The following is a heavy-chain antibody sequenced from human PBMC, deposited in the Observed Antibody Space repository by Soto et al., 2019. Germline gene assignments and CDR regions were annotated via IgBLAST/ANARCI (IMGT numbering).Heavy chain of an antibody. D-gene: IGHD3-16*01. CDR3: AMVDVYVTPSPQDV. V-gene: IGHV1-18*01. CDR1: GYRFTSYG. Sequence: QVQLVQSGAEVKNPGASVKVSCKASGYRFTSYGIGWVRQAPGQGLEWMGWINAYNGNTNYAQNLQGRVTLTTDTSTSPAYMELRSLRSNDTAVYYCAMVDVYVTPSPQDVWGQGTTVTVSS. J-gene: IGHJ6*02. CDR2: INAYNGNT.